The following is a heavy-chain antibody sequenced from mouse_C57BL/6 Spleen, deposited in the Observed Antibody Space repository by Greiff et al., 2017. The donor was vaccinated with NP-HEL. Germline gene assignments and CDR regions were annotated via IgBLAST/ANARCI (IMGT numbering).Heavy chain of an antibody. J-gene: IGHJ1*03. D-gene: IGHD1-1*01. CDR1: GYTFTDYN. CDR3: ARHYYGSSYDWYFDV. V-gene: IGHV1-18*01. Sequence: VQLKESGPELVKPGASVKIPCKASGYTFTDYNMDWVKQSHGKSLEWIGDINPNNGGTIYNQKFKGKATLTVDKSSSTAYMELRSLTSEDTAVYYCARHYYGSSYDWYFDVWGTGTTVTVSS. CDR2: INPNNGGT.